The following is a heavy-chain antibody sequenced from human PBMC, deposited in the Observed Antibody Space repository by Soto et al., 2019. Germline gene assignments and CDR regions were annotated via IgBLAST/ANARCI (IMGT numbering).Heavy chain of an antibody. V-gene: IGHV3-30*18. Sequence: GGSLRLSCAASGFTFSSYGMHWVRQATGKGLEWVAVISYDGSNKYYADSVKGRFTISRDNSKNTLYLQMNSLRAEDTAVYYSAKERGPYDFWSGYYFDYWGQGTLVTVSS. D-gene: IGHD3-3*01. CDR2: ISYDGSNK. CDR1: GFTFSSYG. J-gene: IGHJ4*02. CDR3: AKERGPYDFWSGYYFDY.